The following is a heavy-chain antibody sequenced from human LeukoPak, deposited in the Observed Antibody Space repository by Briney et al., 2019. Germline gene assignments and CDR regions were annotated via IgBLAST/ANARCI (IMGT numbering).Heavy chain of an antibody. CDR3: ASTIFGVAPYFDY. V-gene: IGHV3-48*01. CDR2: ISSSSSTI. CDR1: GFTFSSYS. Sequence: PGGSLRLSCAASGFTFSSYSMNWVRQAPGKGLEWVSYISSSSSTICYADSVKGRFTISRDNAKNSLYLQMNSLRAEDTAVYYCASTIFGVAPYFDYWGQGTLVTVSS. J-gene: IGHJ4*02. D-gene: IGHD3-3*01.